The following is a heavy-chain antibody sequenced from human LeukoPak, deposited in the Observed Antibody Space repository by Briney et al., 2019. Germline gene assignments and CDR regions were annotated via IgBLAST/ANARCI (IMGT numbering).Heavy chain of an antibody. Sequence: PSETLSLTCTVSGGSISNSYWSWIRQPPGKGLEWIGYIYYSGDTNYNPSLTGRVTISLDTSKNQFSLNLSSVTAADTAVYYCARRRGDFWSDYYAFDYWGQGTLVTISS. J-gene: IGHJ4*02. D-gene: IGHD3-3*01. CDR2: IYYSGDT. CDR3: ARRRGDFWSDYYAFDY. V-gene: IGHV4-59*08. CDR1: GGSISNSY.